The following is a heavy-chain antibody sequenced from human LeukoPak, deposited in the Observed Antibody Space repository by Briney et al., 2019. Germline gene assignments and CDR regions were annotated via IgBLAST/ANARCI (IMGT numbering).Heavy chain of an antibody. CDR3: ARDGRYCSSTSCLTSDAFDI. CDR2: IYYSGST. CDR1: GGSISSGGYY. D-gene: IGHD2-2*01. J-gene: IGHJ3*02. V-gene: IGHV4-31*03. Sequence: SETLSLTCTVSGGSISSGGYYWSWIRQHPGKGLEWIGYIYYSGSTYYNPSLKSRVTISVDTSKNQFSLKLSSVTAADTAVYYCARDGRYCSSTSCLTSDAFDIWGQGTMVTVSS.